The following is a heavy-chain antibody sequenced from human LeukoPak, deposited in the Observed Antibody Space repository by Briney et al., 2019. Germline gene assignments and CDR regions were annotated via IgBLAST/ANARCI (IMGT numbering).Heavy chain of an antibody. Sequence: RLSCAXSGFTFSSYSMNWVRQAPGKGLEWVSSISSSSSYIYYADSVKGRFTISRDNAKNSLYLQMNSLRAEDTAVYYCARDRAVAGTFDYWGQGTLVTVSS. V-gene: IGHV3-21*01. CDR2: ISSSSSYI. CDR3: ARDRAVAGTFDY. J-gene: IGHJ4*02. CDR1: GFTFSSYS. D-gene: IGHD6-19*01.